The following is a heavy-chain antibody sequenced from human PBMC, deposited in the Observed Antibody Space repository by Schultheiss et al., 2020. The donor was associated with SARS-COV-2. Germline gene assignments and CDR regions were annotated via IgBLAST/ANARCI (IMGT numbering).Heavy chain of an antibody. CDR3: ARGVSPGEDIVVVPAAHPGYFNFDY. CDR1: GYTFTSYD. V-gene: IGHV1-8*01. J-gene: IGHJ4*02. CDR2: MNPNSGNT. Sequence: ASVKVSCKASGYTFTSYDINWVRQATGQGLEWMGWMNPNSGNTGYAQKFQGRVTMTRNTSISTAYMELSSLRSEDTAVYYCARGVSPGEDIVVVPAAHPGYFNFDYWGQGTLVTVSS. D-gene: IGHD2-2*01.